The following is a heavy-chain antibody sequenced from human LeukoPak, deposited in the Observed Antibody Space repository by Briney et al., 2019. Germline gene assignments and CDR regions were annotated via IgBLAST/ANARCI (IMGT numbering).Heavy chain of an antibody. J-gene: IGHJ4*02. V-gene: IGHV4-34*01. CDR2: INHSGST. D-gene: IGHD4-23*01. CDR3: ARVHDCDANSRSDFDY. CDR1: GGSFSGYY. Sequence: SETLSLTCAVYGGSFSGYYWSWIRQPPGKGLEWIGEINHSGSTNYNPSLKSRVTISVDTSKNQFSLKLSSVTAADTAVYYCARVHDCDANSRSDFDYWGQGTLVTVSS.